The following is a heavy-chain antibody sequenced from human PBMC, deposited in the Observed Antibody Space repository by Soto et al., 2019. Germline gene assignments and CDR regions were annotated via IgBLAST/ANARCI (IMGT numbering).Heavy chain of an antibody. CDR1: GFTFSPYS. Sequence: EVQLVESGGGLVQPGGSLRLSCAASGFTFSPYSMSWVRQAPGKGLEWVSYISSTSNTIYYTDSVKGRFTISRDNAKNALYLNMNSLSAEDTAVYYCARDRGGSGGICYRDLGYWGQGTLVTVSS. D-gene: IGHD2-15*01. V-gene: IGHV3-48*01. CDR2: ISSTSNTI. J-gene: IGHJ4*02. CDR3: ARDRGGSGGICYRDLGY.